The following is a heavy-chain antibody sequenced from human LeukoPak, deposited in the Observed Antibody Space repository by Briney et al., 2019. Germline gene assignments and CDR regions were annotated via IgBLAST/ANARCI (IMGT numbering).Heavy chain of an antibody. CDR2: ISYDGSNK. J-gene: IGHJ4*02. CDR1: GFTFSSYG. Sequence: AGGSLRLSCAASGFTFSSYGMHWVRQAPGKGLEWVAVISYDGSNKYYADPVKGRFTISRDNSKNTLYLQMNSLRAEDTAVYYCAKAGGYYFDYWGQGTLVTVSS. V-gene: IGHV3-30*18. CDR3: AKAGGYYFDY. D-gene: IGHD2-8*02.